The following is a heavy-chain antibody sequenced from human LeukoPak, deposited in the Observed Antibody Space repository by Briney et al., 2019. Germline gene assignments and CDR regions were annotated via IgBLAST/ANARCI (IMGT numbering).Heavy chain of an antibody. D-gene: IGHD3-22*01. CDR1: DGSFSGYY. CDR3: ARGRQEVSMIVVVMTAVSYYLDV. V-gene: IGHV4-34*01. Sequence: SETLSLTCAVYDGSFSGYYWTWIRQAPGKGLEWIGEISPSGRISYNPSLKSRLTISVDASKNQFSLNLRSLTAADTAVYYCARGRQEVSMIVVVMTAVSYYLDVWGKGTTVTVS. CDR2: ISPSGRI. J-gene: IGHJ6*03.